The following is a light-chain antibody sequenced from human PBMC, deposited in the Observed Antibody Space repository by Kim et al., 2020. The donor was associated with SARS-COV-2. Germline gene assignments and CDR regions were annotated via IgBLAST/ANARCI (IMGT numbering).Light chain of an antibody. CDR2: EVS. J-gene: IGLJ2*01. CDR3: SSYEGSNNLV. Sequence: QSALTQPPSASGTPGQSVTISCTGTSSDVGGYNYVSWYQQHPGNAPKLMIYEVSKRPSGVPDRFSGSKSGNTASLTVSGLQAEDEADYYCSSYEGSNNLVFGGGTKLTVL. V-gene: IGLV2-8*01. CDR1: SSDVGGYNY.